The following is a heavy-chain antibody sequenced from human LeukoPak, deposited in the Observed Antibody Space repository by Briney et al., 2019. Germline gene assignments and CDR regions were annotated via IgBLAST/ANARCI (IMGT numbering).Heavy chain of an antibody. V-gene: IGHV3-66*01. CDR3: ADIISFQGYSYGQYYFDY. D-gene: IGHD5-18*01. CDR2: IYIGGST. CDR1: RVTACSNY. Sequence: GGSLRLSCAASRVTACSNYMSCGRHAPGKGLGWVSVIYIGGSTYYADSVKGRVTISRDNSKNTLYLQMKSLRAEDTAVYYCADIISFQGYSYGQYYFDYGGQGPLVTVS. J-gene: IGHJ4*02.